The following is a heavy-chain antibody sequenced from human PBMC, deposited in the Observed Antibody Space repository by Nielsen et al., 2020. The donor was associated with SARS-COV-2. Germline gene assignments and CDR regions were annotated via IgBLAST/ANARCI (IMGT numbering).Heavy chain of an antibody. V-gene: IGHV4-31*03. CDR3: AGEALSGSTGFDY. Sequence: SETLSLTCTVSGGSISSGGYYWSWIRQHPGKGLEWIGYIYYSGSTCYNPSLKSRVTISVDTSKNQFSLKLSSVTAADTAVYYCAGEALSGSTGFDYWGQGTLVTVSS. CDR2: IYYSGST. J-gene: IGHJ4*02. CDR1: GGSISSGGYY. D-gene: IGHD2-2*01.